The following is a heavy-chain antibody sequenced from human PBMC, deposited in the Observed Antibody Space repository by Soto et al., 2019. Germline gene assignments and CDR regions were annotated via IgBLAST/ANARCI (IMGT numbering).Heavy chain of an antibody. CDR3: ASLRAGYYDILTGFGAFDI. CDR1: GFTFSDYF. CDR2: ISSSSRYT. V-gene: IGHV3-11*06. J-gene: IGHJ3*02. D-gene: IGHD3-9*01. Sequence: QLQLVESGGGLVKPGGSLRLSCAASGFTFSDYFMSWIRQAPGKGLEWVSYISSSSRYTNYADSVKGRFTISRDNAKNSLYLQMNSLRAEDSAVYYCASLRAGYYDILTGFGAFDIWGQGTMVTVS.